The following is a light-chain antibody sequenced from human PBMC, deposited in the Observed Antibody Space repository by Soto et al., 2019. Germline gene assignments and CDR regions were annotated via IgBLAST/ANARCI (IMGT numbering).Light chain of an antibody. Sequence: EIVMTQSPAALCVSAGERAILSCRSSQSISSSKLAWYQQKTGQDNRLLIYGESTRATGIQDRFSGSWSGTEFTLTISSLQSEEFAVYYCQQYDKWPLTFGGENK. CDR2: GES. CDR3: QQYDKWPLT. J-gene: IGKJ4*01. V-gene: IGKV3D-15*01. CDR1: QSISSS.